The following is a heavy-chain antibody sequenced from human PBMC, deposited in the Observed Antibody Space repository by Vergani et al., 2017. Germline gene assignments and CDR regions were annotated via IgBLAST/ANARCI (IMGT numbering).Heavy chain of an antibody. CDR3: ARIHVTWADFWSRPNCCYYDGMDV. CDR2: IDWDDDK. J-gene: IGHJ6*02. D-gene: IGHD3-3*01. V-gene: IGHV2-70*04. Sequence: QVTLKESGPALVKPTQTLTVTCTFSGFSLITSGMRVSWIRQPPGKSLEWLARIDWDDDKFYSTSLKTRLTFSKDTSKNQVVLTMTNMDPVDTATYYCARIHVTWADFWSRPNCCYYDGMDVWGQGTTVTFSS. CDR1: GFSLITSGMR.